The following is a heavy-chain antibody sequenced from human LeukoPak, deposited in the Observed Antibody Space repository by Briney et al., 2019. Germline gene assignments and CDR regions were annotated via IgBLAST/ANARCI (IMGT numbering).Heavy chain of an antibody. CDR3: ARSLSSRFSGPRRPYYFDY. CDR2: ISSSGGST. V-gene: IGHV3-23*01. J-gene: IGHJ4*02. CDR1: GFTLSNYA. Sequence: SGGSLRLSCAASGFTLSNYAMSWVRQAPGKGLQWVSGISSSGGSTYQVDSVKGRFTISRDNSKNTLYLQMNSLRAEDTAVYYCARSLSSRFSGPRRPYYFDYWGQGTLVTVSS. D-gene: IGHD3-16*02.